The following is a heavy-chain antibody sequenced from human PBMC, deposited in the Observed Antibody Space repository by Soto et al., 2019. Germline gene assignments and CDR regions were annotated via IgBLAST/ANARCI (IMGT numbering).Heavy chain of an antibody. Sequence: GGSLRLSCAASGFTFSSYAMHWVRQTPGKGLEWVAVISYDGDNKYYADSVRGRFTISRDNSDNTLSLQMNNLRVEDTAVYYCARGGYSYGYNTYYNYAMDVWGQGTTVTVSS. V-gene: IGHV3-30-3*01. CDR3: ARGGYSYGYNTYYNYAMDV. J-gene: IGHJ6*02. CDR2: ISYDGDNK. CDR1: GFTFSSYA. D-gene: IGHD5-18*01.